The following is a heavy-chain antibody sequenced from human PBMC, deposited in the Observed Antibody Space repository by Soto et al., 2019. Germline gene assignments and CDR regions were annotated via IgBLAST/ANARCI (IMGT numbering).Heavy chain of an antibody. CDR1: GYTFTSYA. CDR2: INAGNGDT. J-gene: IGHJ4*02. Sequence: GASVKVSCKASGYTFTSYAMHWVRQAPGQRLEWKGWINAGNGDTKYSQKFQGRVTITRDTSASTAYMELSSLRSEDTAVYYCARDRFRCSGGSCYSFDYWGQGTLVTVSS. V-gene: IGHV1-3*01. CDR3: ARDRFRCSGGSCYSFDY. D-gene: IGHD2-15*01.